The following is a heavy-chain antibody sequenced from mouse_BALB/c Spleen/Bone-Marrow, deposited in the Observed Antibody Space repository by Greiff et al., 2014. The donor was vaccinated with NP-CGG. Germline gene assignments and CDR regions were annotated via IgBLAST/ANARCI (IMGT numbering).Heavy chain of an antibody. CDR3: ARSYGGGDY. D-gene: IGHD1-1*01. Sequence: VQLKESGPELVKPGASVKMSCKASGYTFTSYVMHWVKQKPGQGLEWIGYINPYNDGTKYNEKFKGRATLTSDKSSSTAYMELSSLTSEDPAVYYCARSYGGGDYWGQGTTLTVSS. CDR1: GYTFTSYV. J-gene: IGHJ2*01. V-gene: IGHV1-14*01. CDR2: INPYNDGT.